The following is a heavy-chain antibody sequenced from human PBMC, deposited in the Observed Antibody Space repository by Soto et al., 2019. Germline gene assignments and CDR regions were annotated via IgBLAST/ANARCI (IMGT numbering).Heavy chain of an antibody. CDR1: GGTFSSYT. J-gene: IGHJ4*02. V-gene: IGHV1-69*02. D-gene: IGHD3-10*01. CDR3: ACQYYYGSGMGNFDY. CDR2: IIPILGIA. Sequence: QVQLVQSGAEVKKPGSSVKVSCKASGGTFSSYTISWVRQAPGQGLEWMGRIIPILGIANYAQKFQGIVTITADKSKSTAYMELSSLRSEDTAVYYCACQYYYGSGMGNFDYWGQGTLVTVSS.